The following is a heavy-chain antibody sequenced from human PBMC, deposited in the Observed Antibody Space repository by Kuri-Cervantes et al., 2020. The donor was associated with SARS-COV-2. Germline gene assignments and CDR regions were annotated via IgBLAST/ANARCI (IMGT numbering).Heavy chain of an antibody. D-gene: IGHD3-10*01. CDR1: GFTFSSYG. Sequence: GESLKISCAASGFTFSSYGMHWVRQAPGKGLEWVAVISYDGSNKYYADSVKGRFTISRDNSKNTLYLQMNSLRAEDTAVYYCAREPSGDGDYYYYGMDVWGQGTTVTVSS. CDR3: AREPSGDGDYYYYGMDV. V-gene: IGHV3-30*03. J-gene: IGHJ6*02. CDR2: ISYDGSNK.